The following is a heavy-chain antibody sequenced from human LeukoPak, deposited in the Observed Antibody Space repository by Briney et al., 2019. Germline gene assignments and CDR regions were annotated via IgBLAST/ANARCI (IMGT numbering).Heavy chain of an antibody. Sequence: KPSETLSLTCTVSSGSISSGNYYWGWIRQPPGKGLEWIGSVYYSGSTYYNPSLESRVTISVDTSKNQFSLKLSSVTAADTAVYYCARSLSRYYDILTGPRAFDYWGQGTLVTVSS. CDR1: SGSISSGNYY. V-gene: IGHV4-39*07. CDR2: VYYSGST. J-gene: IGHJ4*02. D-gene: IGHD3-9*01. CDR3: ARSLSRYYDILTGPRAFDY.